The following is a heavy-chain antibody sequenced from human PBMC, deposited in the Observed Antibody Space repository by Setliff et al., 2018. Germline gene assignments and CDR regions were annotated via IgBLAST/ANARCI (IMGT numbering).Heavy chain of an antibody. J-gene: IGHJ4*02. Sequence: TGGSLRLSCAASGLIFGNYAMNWVRQAPGKGLEWVSGISGSGRNTYYADSVKGRFTVSRDNGKNSLYLQMSSLRADDTAVYYCARDPAYSAYDVWGQGTLVTVSS. CDR3: ARDPAYSAYDV. CDR1: GLIFGNYA. D-gene: IGHD5-12*01. CDR2: ISGSGRNT. V-gene: IGHV3-23*01.